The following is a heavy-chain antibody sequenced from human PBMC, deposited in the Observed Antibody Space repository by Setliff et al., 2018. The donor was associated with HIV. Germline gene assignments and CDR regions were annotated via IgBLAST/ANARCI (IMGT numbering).Heavy chain of an antibody. D-gene: IGHD4-17*01. CDR2: IYTGGAT. V-gene: IGHV3-66*02. Sequence: GGSLRLSCAASGVTVSNNYMSWVRQAPGKGLEWASVIYTGGATFYADSVEARFTISRDNSRNTLYLQMNSLRAEDTAVYYCARSNLRRYGDPDWYFDLWGRGTLVTVSS. CDR3: ARSNLRRYGDPDWYFDL. J-gene: IGHJ2*01. CDR1: GVTVSNNY.